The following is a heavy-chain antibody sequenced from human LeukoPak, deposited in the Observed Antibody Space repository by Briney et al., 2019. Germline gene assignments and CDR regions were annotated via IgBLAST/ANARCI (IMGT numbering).Heavy chain of an antibody. V-gene: IGHV3-23*01. Sequence: GGSLRLSCAASGFTFSSYAMSWVRQAPGKGLEWVSVISNSGSSTYYADSVKGRFTISRDNSKNTLYLQMNSLRADDTAVYYCAKGGDSGGSCYSGCDYWGQGTLVSVSS. CDR2: ISNSGSST. CDR1: GFTFSSYA. J-gene: IGHJ4*01. CDR3: AKGGDSGGSCYSGCDY. D-gene: IGHD2-15*01.